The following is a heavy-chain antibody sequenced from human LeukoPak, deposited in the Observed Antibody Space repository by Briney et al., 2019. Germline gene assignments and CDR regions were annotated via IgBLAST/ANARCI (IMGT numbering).Heavy chain of an antibody. D-gene: IGHD5-18*01. Sequence: SETQSLTCTVSGGSISSYYWSWIRQPPGKGLEWIGYIYYSGGTNYNPSLKSRVTISVDTSKNQFSLKLSSVTAADTAVYYCARVDTAMVTMGSYNWFDPWGQGTLVTVSS. V-gene: IGHV4-59*01. J-gene: IGHJ5*02. CDR2: IYYSGGT. CDR1: GGSISSYY. CDR3: ARVDTAMVTMGSYNWFDP.